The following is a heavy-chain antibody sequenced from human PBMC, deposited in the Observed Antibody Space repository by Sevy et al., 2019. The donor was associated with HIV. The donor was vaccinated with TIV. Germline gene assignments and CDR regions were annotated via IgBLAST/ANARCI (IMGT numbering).Heavy chain of an antibody. CDR2: ISWNSNKI. J-gene: IGHJ6*02. V-gene: IGHV3-9*01. Sequence: GGSLRLSCVASGLRFDDYAMHWVRQVPGKSPEWVSGISWNSNKIGYADPVKGRFTISRDCARNSVYLQMSSLRPEDTALYYCVKDLGGIETLDYYSYYGMDVWGQGTTVTVSS. CDR1: GLRFDDYA. CDR3: VKDLGGIETLDYYSYYGMDV. D-gene: IGHD3-16*01.